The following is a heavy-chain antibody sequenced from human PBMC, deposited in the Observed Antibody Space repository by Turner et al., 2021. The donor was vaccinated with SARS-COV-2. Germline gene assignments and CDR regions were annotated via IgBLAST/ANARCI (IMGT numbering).Heavy chain of an antibody. V-gene: IGHV3-7*03. D-gene: IGHD3-3*01. Sequence: EVQLVESGGGLVQPGGCLRLYGEASGLTFSSYWMSWVRQAPGKGLGWVANINQDGSEKYYVDSVKGRFTISRDNAKNSLYLQMNSLRAEDTAVYYCARDRPQYYDFWSGYWWFDPWGQGTLVTVSS. J-gene: IGHJ5*02. CDR2: INQDGSEK. CDR1: GLTFSSYW. CDR3: ARDRPQYYDFWSGYWWFDP.